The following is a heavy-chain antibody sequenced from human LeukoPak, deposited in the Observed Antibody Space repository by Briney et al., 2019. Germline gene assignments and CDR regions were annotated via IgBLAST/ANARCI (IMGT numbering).Heavy chain of an antibody. CDR1: GFTFSTYG. CDR3: AKGNSSGYYNAFDI. V-gene: IGHV3-30*02. CDR2: IRYDGSNK. Sequence: GGSLRLSCAASGFTFSTYGMYWVRQAPGKGLEWVAFIRYDGSNKYYADSVKGRFTISRDNSKNTLYLQMNSLRAEDTAVYYCAKGNSSGYYNAFDIWGQGTMVTVSS. J-gene: IGHJ3*02. D-gene: IGHD3-22*01.